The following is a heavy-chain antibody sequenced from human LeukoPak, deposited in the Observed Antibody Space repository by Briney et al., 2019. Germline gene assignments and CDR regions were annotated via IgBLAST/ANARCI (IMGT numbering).Heavy chain of an antibody. D-gene: IGHD4-17*01. CDR3: ARVVDHDYGDYYLDY. V-gene: IGHV3-53*01. CDR2: IYSGGST. Sequence: GGSLRLSCAASGFTFSSYWMSWVRQAPGKGLECISVIYSGGSTDYADSVKGRLTISRDNSKNTLYLQMNSLRAEDTAVYYCARVVDHDYGDYYLDYWGQGTLVTVSS. J-gene: IGHJ4*02. CDR1: GFTFSSYW.